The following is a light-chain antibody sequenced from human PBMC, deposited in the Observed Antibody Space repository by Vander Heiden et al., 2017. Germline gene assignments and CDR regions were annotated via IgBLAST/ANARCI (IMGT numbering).Light chain of an antibody. Sequence: QVVLPHSPSASASLVASVNLTCTLSGGHTTYAIAWHQKQSEKGPRFLMKVNSDGSHTKGDGIPDRFSGSTSGSERYLTISSLQSDDEADYYCQTWGSGIRVFGGGTKLTVL. CDR3: QTWGSGIRV. CDR2: VNSDGSH. CDR1: GGHTTYA. V-gene: IGLV4-69*01. J-gene: IGLJ3*02.